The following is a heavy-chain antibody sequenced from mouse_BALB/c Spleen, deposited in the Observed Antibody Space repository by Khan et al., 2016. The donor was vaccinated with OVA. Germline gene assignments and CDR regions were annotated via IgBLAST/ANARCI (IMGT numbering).Heavy chain of an antibody. D-gene: IGHD2-14*01. CDR3: GRGGYGGFAY. CDR1: GYTFTRYD. V-gene: IGHV1-85*01. J-gene: IGHJ3*01. Sequence: VQLQESGAELVKPGASMKLSCKASGYTFTRYDINWVRQRPEQGLEWIGWMFPGDGSTKYNENFKGKATLTTDKSSSTAYMQLSRLTSEDSGAYFCGRGGYGGFAYWGQGTLVTVSA. CDR2: MFPGDGST.